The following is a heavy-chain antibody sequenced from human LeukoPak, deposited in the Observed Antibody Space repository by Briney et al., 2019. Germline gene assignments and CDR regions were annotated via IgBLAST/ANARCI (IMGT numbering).Heavy chain of an antibody. CDR3: ARDYYDILTANRQTKSSYFDY. J-gene: IGHJ4*02. V-gene: IGHV3-66*01. CDR2: ISSGDNT. CDR1: GFTVSSNY. Sequence: GGSLRLSCVASGFTVSSNYVSWVRQAPGKGLECVSVISSGDNTYYVDSEKGRFTISRDSSKNTLYLQMNSLRAEDTAVYYCARDYYDILTANRQTKSSYFDYWGQGTLVTVSS. D-gene: IGHD3-9*01.